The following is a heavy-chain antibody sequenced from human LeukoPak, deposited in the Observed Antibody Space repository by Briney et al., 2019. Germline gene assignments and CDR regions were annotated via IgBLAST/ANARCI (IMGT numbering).Heavy chain of an antibody. J-gene: IGHJ6*02. CDR2: IIPLLGTP. CDR1: LGTFTNYA. CDR3: AEDSSMVTTRAPYYYYSLDV. D-gene: IGHD4-17*01. V-gene: IGHV1-69*13. Sequence: ASVNETFKPSLGTFTNYAISWVRQAPGQGLEWMGGIIPLLGTPNYAQKFQGRVTITADDSTSTAYMELTSLRSEDTAVYYCAEDSSMVTTRAPYYYYSLDVWGQGTTVTVSS.